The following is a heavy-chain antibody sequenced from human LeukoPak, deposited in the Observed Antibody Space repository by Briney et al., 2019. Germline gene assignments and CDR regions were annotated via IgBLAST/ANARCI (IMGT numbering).Heavy chain of an antibody. J-gene: IGHJ3*02. CDR1: GGSISSGGYY. Sequence: PSETLSLTCTVSGGSISSGGYYWSWIRQPPGKGLEWIGYIYHSGSTYYNPSLKSRVTISVDRSKNQFSLKLSSVTAADTAVYYCARDSMTSVTYAFDIWGQGTMVTVSS. CDR3: ARDSMTSVTYAFDI. V-gene: IGHV4-30-2*01. CDR2: IYHSGST. D-gene: IGHD4-17*01.